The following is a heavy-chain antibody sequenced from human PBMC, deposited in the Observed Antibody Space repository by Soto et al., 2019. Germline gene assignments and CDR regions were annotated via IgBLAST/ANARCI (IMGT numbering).Heavy chain of an antibody. V-gene: IGHV4-31*03. CDR3: ARGTHFGQPQGYFDY. J-gene: IGHJ4*02. Sequence: QVQLQESGPGLVKPSQTLSLTCTVSGGSISSGGYYWSWIRQHPGKGLEWIGYIYYSGSTYYNPSLKSRVTISVDTSKNQFSLKLSSVTAADTAVYYCARGTHFGQPQGYFDYWGQGTLVTVSS. CDR1: GGSISSGGYY. CDR2: IYYSGST. D-gene: IGHD3-16*01.